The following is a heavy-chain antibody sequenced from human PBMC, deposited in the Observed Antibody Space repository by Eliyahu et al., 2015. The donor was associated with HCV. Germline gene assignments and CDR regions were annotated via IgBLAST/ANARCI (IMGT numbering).Heavy chain of an antibody. V-gene: IGHV4-39*01. Sequence: QLQLQESGPGLVKPSETLSLTCTVSGGSISSSSYYWGWIRQPPGKGLEWIGSXYYSGSTYYNPSLKSRVTISVDTSKNQFSLKLSSVTAADTAVYYCARLDYGDYEAFDIWGQGTMVTVSS. D-gene: IGHD4-17*01. CDR2: XYYSGST. CDR3: ARLDYGDYEAFDI. J-gene: IGHJ3*02. CDR1: GGSISSSSYY.